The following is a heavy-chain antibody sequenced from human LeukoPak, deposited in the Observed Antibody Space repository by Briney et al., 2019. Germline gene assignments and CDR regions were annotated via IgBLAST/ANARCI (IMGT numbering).Heavy chain of an antibody. V-gene: IGHV3-74*01. J-gene: IGHJ4*02. CDR1: GFTFSTYW. CDR3: ARGGVYSTSAVDY. Sequence: GGSLRLSCAASGFTFSTYWMHWVRQAPGKGLVRVSRINSDGSSTIYADSVKGRFTISRDNAKNTLYLQMNSLRADDTAVYYCARGGVYSTSAVDYWGQGTLVTVSS. CDR2: INSDGSST. D-gene: IGHD6-6*01.